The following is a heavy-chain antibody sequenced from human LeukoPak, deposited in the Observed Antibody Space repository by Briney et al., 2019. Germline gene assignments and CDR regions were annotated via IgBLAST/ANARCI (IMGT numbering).Heavy chain of an antibody. V-gene: IGHV4-4*07. CDR3: ARDARGWSGFDY. CDR1: GGSISSYY. Sequence: SETLSLTCTVSGGSISSYYWSWIGQPAGKGREWIVCIYTTGNTNYNPSLKSRVTMSVDTSKNQFSLNLSSVTAADTAVYYCARDARGWSGFDYWGQGTLVTVSS. CDR2: IYTTGNT. D-gene: IGHD3-3*01. J-gene: IGHJ4*02.